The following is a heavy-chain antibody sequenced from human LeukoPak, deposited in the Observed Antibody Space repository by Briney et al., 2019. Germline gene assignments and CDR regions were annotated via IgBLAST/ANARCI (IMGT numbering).Heavy chain of an antibody. Sequence: GGSLKLSCSASGLTFSVSAIHWVRQASGKGLEWVGRIKTRADNYATAYAASVKGRFTISRDDSTNTAYLQMNSLKTEDTAVYYCTHPAYYYNVDVWGKGTTVTVSS. CDR1: GLTFSVSA. J-gene: IGHJ6*04. V-gene: IGHV3-73*01. D-gene: IGHD6-25*01. CDR3: THPAYYYNVDV. CDR2: IKTRADNYAT.